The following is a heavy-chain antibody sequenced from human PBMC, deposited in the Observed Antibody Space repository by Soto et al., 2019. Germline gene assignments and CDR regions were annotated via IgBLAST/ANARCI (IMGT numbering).Heavy chain of an antibody. CDR2: ISSTTNYI. CDR3: ARESEDLTSNFDY. Sequence: PGGSLRLSCAASGFTFTRFSMNWVRQAPGKGLEWVSSISSTTNYIYYGDSMKGRFTISRDNAKNSLYLEMNSLRAEDTAVYYCARESEDLTSNFDYWGQGTLVTVSS. V-gene: IGHV3-21*06. CDR1: GFTFTRFS. J-gene: IGHJ4*02.